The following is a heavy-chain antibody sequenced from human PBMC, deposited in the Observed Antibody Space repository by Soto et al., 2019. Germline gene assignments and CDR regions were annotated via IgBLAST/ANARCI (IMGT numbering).Heavy chain of an antibody. CDR2: ISSTTNYI. CDR3: ARESEDLTSNFDY. Sequence: PGGSLRLSCAASGFTFTRFSMNWVRQAPGKGLEWVSSISSTTNYIYYGDSMKGRFTISRDNAKNSLYLEMNSLRAEDTAVYYCARESEDLTSNFDYWGQGTLVTVSS. V-gene: IGHV3-21*06. CDR1: GFTFTRFS. J-gene: IGHJ4*02.